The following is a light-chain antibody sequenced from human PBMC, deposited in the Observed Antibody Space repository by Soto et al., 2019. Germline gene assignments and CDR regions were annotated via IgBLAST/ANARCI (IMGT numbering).Light chain of an antibody. CDR2: SNN. V-gene: IGLV1-47*02. CDR3: AAWDDSLCWV. CDR1: SSNIGSNY. Sequence: QAVVTQPPSASGTPGQRVTISCSGSSSNIGSNYVYWYQQLPGTAPKLLIYSNNQRPSGVPDRFSGSKSGTSASLAISGLRYEDEADYYCAAWDDSLCWVFGGGTKLTVL. J-gene: IGLJ3*02.